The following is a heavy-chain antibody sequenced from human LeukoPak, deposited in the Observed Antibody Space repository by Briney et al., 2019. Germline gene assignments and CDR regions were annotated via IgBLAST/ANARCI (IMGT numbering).Heavy chain of an antibody. V-gene: IGHV3-30*04. J-gene: IGHJ4*02. Sequence: GGSLRLSCAASGFTFSSYAMSWVRQAPGKGLEWVAVISYDGSNKYYADSVKGRLTISRDNSKNTLYLQMNSLRAEDTAVYYCASWRGSGWAYFDYWGQGTLVTVSS. D-gene: IGHD6-19*01. CDR2: ISYDGSNK. CDR1: GFTFSSYA. CDR3: ASWRGSGWAYFDY.